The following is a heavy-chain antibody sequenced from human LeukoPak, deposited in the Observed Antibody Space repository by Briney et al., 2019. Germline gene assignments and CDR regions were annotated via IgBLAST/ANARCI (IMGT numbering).Heavy chain of an antibody. V-gene: IGHV4-59*12. Sequence: SETLSLTCTVSGDSINSYYWSWIRQPPGKGLEWIGYIYHSGSTYYNPSLKSRVTISVDRSKNQFSLKLSSVTAADTAVYYCARTIVVVPAALSGFDPWGQGTLVTVSS. CDR1: GDSINSYY. J-gene: IGHJ5*02. CDR2: IYHSGST. CDR3: ARTIVVVPAALSGFDP. D-gene: IGHD2-2*01.